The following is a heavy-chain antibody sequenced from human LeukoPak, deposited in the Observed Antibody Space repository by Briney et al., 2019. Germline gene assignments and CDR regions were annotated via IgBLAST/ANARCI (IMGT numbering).Heavy chain of an antibody. V-gene: IGHV1-2*02. CDR2: INPNSGGT. CDR3: ARGAREVVVVITKYYVDY. J-gene: IGHJ4*02. CDR1: GYTFTGYY. D-gene: IGHD3-22*01. Sequence: ASVKVSCKASGYTFTGYYMHWVRQAPGQGLEWMGWINPNSGGTNYAQKFQGRVTMTRDTSISTAYMELSRLRSDDTAVYYCARGAREVVVVITKYYVDYWGQGTLVTVSS.